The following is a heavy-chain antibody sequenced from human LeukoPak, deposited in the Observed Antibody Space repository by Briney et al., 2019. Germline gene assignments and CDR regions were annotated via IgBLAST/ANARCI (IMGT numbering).Heavy chain of an antibody. Sequence: PGGSLRLSCAASGFTFRTFGMHWVRQAAGKGLEWVSVISFDGSNKYYADSVKGRFTISRDNSKNTLYLQMNSLRTEDTAVYYCAKGGGTGYSSSWYSNWGQGTLVTVSS. J-gene: IGHJ1*01. D-gene: IGHD6-13*01. CDR3: AKGGGTGYSSSWYSN. V-gene: IGHV3-30*18. CDR2: ISFDGSNK. CDR1: GFTFRTFG.